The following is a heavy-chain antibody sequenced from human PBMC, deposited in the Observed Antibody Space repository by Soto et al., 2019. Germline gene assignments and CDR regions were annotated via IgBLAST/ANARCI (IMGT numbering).Heavy chain of an antibody. Sequence: SETLSLTCTVSGGSISSGGYYWSWIRQHPGKGLEWIGYIYYSGSTYYNPSLKSRVTISVDTSKNQFSLKLSSVTAADTAVYYCARGFGRRAYFDYWGQGTLVTVSS. CDR1: GGSISSGGYY. CDR2: IYYSGST. D-gene: IGHD1-26*01. V-gene: IGHV4-31*03. CDR3: ARGFGRRAYFDY. J-gene: IGHJ4*02.